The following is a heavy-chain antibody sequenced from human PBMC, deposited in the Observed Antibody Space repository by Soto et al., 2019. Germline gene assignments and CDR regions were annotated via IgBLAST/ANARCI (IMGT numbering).Heavy chain of an antibody. D-gene: IGHD3-10*01. V-gene: IGHV4-34*08. Sequence: ASETLSLTCAVYGGTFSGYFWTWVRQPPGKGLEWIGEIEHNGNNNINPSLKSRVIMSVDTSKNQISLTLTSVTAADTAVYYCARDFRYFPYWGQGTLVTVSS. J-gene: IGHJ4*02. CDR2: IEHNGNN. CDR1: GGTFSGYF. CDR3: ARDFRYFPY.